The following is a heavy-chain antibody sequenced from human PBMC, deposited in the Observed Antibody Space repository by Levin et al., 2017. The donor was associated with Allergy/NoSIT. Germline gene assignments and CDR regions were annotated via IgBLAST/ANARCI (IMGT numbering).Heavy chain of an antibody. J-gene: IGHJ4*02. V-gene: IGHV1-69*01. D-gene: IGHD1-26*01. CDR1: GVTSSNYA. Sequence: VKVSCKASGVTSSNYAITWVRQAPGQGLEWMGGIFPIFGPASYAQKFQGRVTILADESTSTSYMELNNLGFEDTAVYYCARDGVGAANFDHWGQGTLVTVSS. CDR3: ARDGVGAANFDH. CDR2: IFPIFGPA.